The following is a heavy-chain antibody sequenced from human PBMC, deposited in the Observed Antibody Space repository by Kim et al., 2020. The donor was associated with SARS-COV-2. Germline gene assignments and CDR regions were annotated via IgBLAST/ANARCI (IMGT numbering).Heavy chain of an antibody. D-gene: IGHD5-18*01. CDR1: GYTFTSYA. Sequence: ASVKVSCKASGYTFTSYAMHWVRQAPGQRLEWMGWINAGNGNTKYSQKFQGRVTITRDTSASTAYMELSSLRSEDTAVYYCARDGVTWIQLWWLPGGMDVWGRGTTVTVSS. J-gene: IGHJ6*02. CDR2: INAGNGNT. CDR3: ARDGVTWIQLWWLPGGMDV. V-gene: IGHV1-3*01.